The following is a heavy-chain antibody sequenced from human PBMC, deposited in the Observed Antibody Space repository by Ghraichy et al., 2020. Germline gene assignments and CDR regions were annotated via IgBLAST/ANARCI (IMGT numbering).Heavy chain of an antibody. V-gene: IGHV3-23*01. Sequence: GESLNISCAASGFTFSSYAMSWVRQAPGKGLEWVSAISGSGGSTYYADSVKGRFTISRDNSKNTLYLQMNSLRAEDTAVYYCAKASLGQVLRFLEWLSDWGQGTLVTVSS. CDR3: AKASLGQVLRFLEWLSD. CDR1: GFTFSSYA. D-gene: IGHD3-3*01. J-gene: IGHJ4*02. CDR2: ISGSGGST.